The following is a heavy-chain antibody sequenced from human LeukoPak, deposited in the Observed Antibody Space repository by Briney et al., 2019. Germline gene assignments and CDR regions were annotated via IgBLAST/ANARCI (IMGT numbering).Heavy chain of an antibody. J-gene: IGHJ4*02. Sequence: ASVKVSCKASGYTFTNYYIHGVRQAPGQGLEWMGGIIPIFGTANYAQKFQGRVTITADKSTSTAYMELSSLRSEDTAVYYCARTRSSSSSWYGQFDYWGQGTLVTVSS. V-gene: IGHV1-69*06. CDR2: IIPIFGTA. D-gene: IGHD6-13*01. CDR1: GYTFTNYY. CDR3: ARTRSSSSSWYGQFDY.